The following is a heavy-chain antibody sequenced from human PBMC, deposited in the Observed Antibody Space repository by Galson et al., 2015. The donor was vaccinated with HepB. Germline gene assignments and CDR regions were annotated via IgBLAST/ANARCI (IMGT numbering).Heavy chain of an antibody. V-gene: IGHV3-33*01. D-gene: IGHD1-26*01. CDR3: ARDLMSGSIDAFDI. J-gene: IGHJ3*02. CDR1: GFTFSSYG. Sequence: SLRLSCAASGFTFSSYGMHWVRQAPGKGLERVAVIWYDGSNKYYADSVKGRFTISRDNSKNTLYLQMNSLRAEDTAVYYCARDLMSGSIDAFDIWGQGTMVTVSS. CDR2: IWYDGSNK.